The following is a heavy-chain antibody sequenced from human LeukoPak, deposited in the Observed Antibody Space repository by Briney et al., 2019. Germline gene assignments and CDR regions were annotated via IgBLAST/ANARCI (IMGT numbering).Heavy chain of an antibody. D-gene: IGHD5-18*01. CDR2: LYYSGTT. V-gene: IGHV4-39*01. CDR1: GGSISSSSYY. Sequence: SETLSLTCTVSGGSISSSSYYWGWIRQPPGKGLEWIGSLYYSGTTYYNPSLTSRVTISVDTSKNQFSLRLSSVTAADTAVYYCARRPTDTTMVIPFDYWGQGTLVTVSS. CDR3: ARRPTDTTMVIPFDY. J-gene: IGHJ4*02.